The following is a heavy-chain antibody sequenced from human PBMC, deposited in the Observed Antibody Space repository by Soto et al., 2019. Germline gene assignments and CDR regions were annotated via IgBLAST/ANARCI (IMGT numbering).Heavy chain of an antibody. V-gene: IGHV1-69*08. CDR3: ATDKDSTYDY. CDR2: IIPILGIA. D-gene: IGHD4-4*01. J-gene: IGHJ4*02. Sequence: QVQLVQSGAEVKKPGSSVKVSCKASGGTFSSYSFTWMRQAPGQGLEWMGRIIPILGIANYAQNFQGRVTINADKSTSTAYMELSSLRSEDTAVYYCATDKDSTYDYWGQGTLVTVSS. CDR1: GGTFSSYS.